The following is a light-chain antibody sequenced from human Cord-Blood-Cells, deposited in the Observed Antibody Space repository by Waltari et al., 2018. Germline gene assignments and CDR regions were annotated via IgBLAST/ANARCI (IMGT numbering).Light chain of an antibody. CDR2: DAS. CDR3: QQRSNWPPYT. V-gene: IGKV3-11*01. Sequence: EIVLTKSPATLSLSPGEKATLSRRASQSVSSYLAWYQQKPGQAPRLLLYDASNRATAIPATSSGSGSGTDFTLTISSLGPEDFAVDYCQQRSNWPPYTFGQGTKLEIK. J-gene: IGKJ2*01. CDR1: QSVSSY.